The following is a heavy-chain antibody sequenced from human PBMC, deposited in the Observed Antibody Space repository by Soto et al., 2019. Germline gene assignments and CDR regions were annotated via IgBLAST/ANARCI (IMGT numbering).Heavy chain of an antibody. CDR3: ARGGDLYGDYADAFES. J-gene: IGHJ3*02. V-gene: IGHV1-3*01. D-gene: IGHD4-17*01. Sequence: GASVKVSCKASGYTFTSYAMHWVRQAPGQRLEWMGWINAGNGNTKYSQKFQGRVTITRDTSASTAYMELSSLRSEDTAVYYCARGGDLYGDYADAFESWGQGTMVTVAS. CDR1: GYTFTSYA. CDR2: INAGNGNT.